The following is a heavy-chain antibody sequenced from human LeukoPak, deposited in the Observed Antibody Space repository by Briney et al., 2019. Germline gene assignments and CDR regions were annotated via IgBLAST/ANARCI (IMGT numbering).Heavy chain of an antibody. D-gene: IGHD4-23*01. CDR3: ARDINSRYFDY. CDR2: IWYDENNK. Sequence: GGSLRLPCAASGFTFSNYGMHWVRQAPGKGLEWVTVIWYDENNKYYADSVKGRFTISRDNSKNTLYLQMNSLRAEDAALYYCARDINSRYFDYWGQGTLVTVSS. CDR1: GFTFSNYG. V-gene: IGHV3-33*01. J-gene: IGHJ4*02.